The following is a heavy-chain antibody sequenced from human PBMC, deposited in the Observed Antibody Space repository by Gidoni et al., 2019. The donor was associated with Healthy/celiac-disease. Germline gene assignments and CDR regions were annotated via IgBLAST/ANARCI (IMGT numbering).Heavy chain of an antibody. Sequence: EVQLVESGGGLVQPGRSLRLSCADSGFTFDDYAMHWVRQAPGKGLEWVSGISWNSGSIGYADSVKGRFTISRDYAKNSLYLQMNSLRAEDTALYYCAKDISSGTRGRGLFDYWGQGTLVTVSS. CDR2: ISWNSGSI. CDR3: AKDISSGTRGRGLFDY. CDR1: GFTFDDYA. V-gene: IGHV3-9*01. D-gene: IGHD3-22*01. J-gene: IGHJ4*02.